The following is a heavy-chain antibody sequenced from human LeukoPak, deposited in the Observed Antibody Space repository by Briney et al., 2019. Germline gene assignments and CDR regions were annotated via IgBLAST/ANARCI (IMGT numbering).Heavy chain of an antibody. CDR1: GFSFSSYA. D-gene: IGHD3-16*01. CDR2: PSGNGERT. Sequence: GGSLRLSCAASGFSFSSYAMSWVRQAPGKGLEWVSTPSGNGERTYYADSVKGRFTVSRDNSKNTLFLQMNSLRIDDTAVYYCAKGGSFEGRLKHDYWGQGTLVTVSS. V-gene: IGHV3-23*01. CDR3: AKGGSFEGRLKHDY. J-gene: IGHJ4*01.